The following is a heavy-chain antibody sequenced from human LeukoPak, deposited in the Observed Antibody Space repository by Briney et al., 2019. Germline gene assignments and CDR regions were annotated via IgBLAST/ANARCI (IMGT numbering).Heavy chain of an antibody. CDR2: ISGSGDST. CDR1: GFTFSSYG. Sequence: GGSLRLSCAASGFTFSSYGMTWVRQTPGKGLEWVSAISGSGDSTYYADSVKGRFTISRDNSRNTLYLQMNSLRAGDTAVYYCAKSFRSTSLDYWGQGTLVTVSS. J-gene: IGHJ4*02. D-gene: IGHD2-2*01. V-gene: IGHV3-23*01. CDR3: AKSFRSTSLDY.